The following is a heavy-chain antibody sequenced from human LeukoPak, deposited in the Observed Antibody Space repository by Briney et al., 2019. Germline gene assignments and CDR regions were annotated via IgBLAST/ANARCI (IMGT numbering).Heavy chain of an antibody. Sequence: GGSLRLSCAASGFTFSSYGMHWVRQAPGKGLEWVAVIWYDGSNKYYADSVKGRFTISRDNSKNTLYLQMNSLRAEDTAVYYCAKDKAMVYAFGYFEYWGQGTLVTVSS. J-gene: IGHJ4*02. V-gene: IGHV3-33*06. D-gene: IGHD2-8*01. CDR3: AKDKAMVYAFGYFEY. CDR2: IWYDGSNK. CDR1: GFTFSSYG.